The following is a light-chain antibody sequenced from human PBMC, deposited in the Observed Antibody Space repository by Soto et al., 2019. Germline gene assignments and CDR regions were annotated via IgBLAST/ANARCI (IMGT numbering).Light chain of an antibody. V-gene: IGKV1-39*01. Sequence: DIQMTQSPSSLSASVGDRVTITCRASQSISTYLNWYQQKPGKAPRLLIFGASNLQSGVSSRFSGSGSGTDFTHTISSLQPDDFATYFCQQTNLNPRPFGGGTKVEVK. CDR2: GAS. CDR3: QQTNLNPRP. CDR1: QSISTY. J-gene: IGKJ4*01.